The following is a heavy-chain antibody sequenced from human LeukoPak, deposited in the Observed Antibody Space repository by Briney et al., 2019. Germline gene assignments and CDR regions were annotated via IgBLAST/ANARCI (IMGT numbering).Heavy chain of an antibody. J-gene: IGHJ1*01. V-gene: IGHV4-4*02. CDR3: AAAGWQEYFQH. CDR1: GGSISSSNW. CDR2: IYHSGST. D-gene: IGHD6-19*01. Sequence: SETLSLTCTVSGGSISSSNWWSWVRQPPGKGLEWIGEIYHSGSTNYNPSLKSRVTISVDKSKNQFSLKLSSVTAADTAVYYCAAAGWQEYFQHWGQGTLVTVSS.